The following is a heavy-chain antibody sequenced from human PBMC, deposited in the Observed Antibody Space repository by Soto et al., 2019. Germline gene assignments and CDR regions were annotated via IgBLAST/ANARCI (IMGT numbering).Heavy chain of an antibody. CDR1: GFTFSSYG. CDR2: IWYDGSNK. CDR3: ARGRIAVADYDYYYYYGMDV. D-gene: IGHD6-19*01. V-gene: IGHV3-33*01. J-gene: IGHJ6*02. Sequence: GGSLRLSCAASGFTFSSYGMHWVRQAPGKGLEWVAVIWYDGSNKYYADSVKGRFTISRDNSKNTLYLQMNSLRAEDTAVYYCARGRIAVADYDYYYYYGMDVWGQGTTVTVSS.